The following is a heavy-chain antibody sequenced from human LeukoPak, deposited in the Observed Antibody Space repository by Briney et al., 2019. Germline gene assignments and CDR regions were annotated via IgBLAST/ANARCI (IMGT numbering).Heavy chain of an antibody. CDR3: AKEQHPALGYGSGSYQYYYYYGMVV. V-gene: IGHV3-30*18. Sequence: PGGSLRLSCAASGFTFSSYGMHWVRQAPGKGLEWVAVISYDGSNKYYADSVKGRFTISRDNSKNTLYLQMNSLRAEDTAVYYCAKEQHPALGYGSGSYQYYYYYGMVVWGQGTTVTVSS. J-gene: IGHJ6*02. D-gene: IGHD3-10*01. CDR2: ISYDGSNK. CDR1: GFTFSSYG.